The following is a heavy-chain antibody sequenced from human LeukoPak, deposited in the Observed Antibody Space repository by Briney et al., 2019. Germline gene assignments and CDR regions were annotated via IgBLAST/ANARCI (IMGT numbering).Heavy chain of an antibody. CDR2: INSDGSST. CDR3: AREEEWELLVLDY. V-gene: IGHV3-74*01. CDR1: GFTFSSYW. Sequence: GGSSRLSCAASGFTFSSYWMHWVRQAPGKGLVWVSRINSDGSSTSYADSVKGRFTISRDNAKNTLYLQMNSLRAEDTAVYYCAREEEWELLVLDYWGQGTLVTVSS. D-gene: IGHD1-26*01. J-gene: IGHJ4*02.